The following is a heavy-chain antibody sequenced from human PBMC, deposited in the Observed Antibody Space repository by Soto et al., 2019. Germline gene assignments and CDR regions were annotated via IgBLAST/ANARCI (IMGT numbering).Heavy chain of an antibody. CDR2: IKSKTDGGTT. CDR3: TPRPVPAAPSAQRFDP. J-gene: IGHJ5*02. CDR1: GFTFSNAW. Sequence: GGSLRLSCAASGFTFSNAWMSWVRQAPGKGLEWVGRIKSKTDGGTTDYAAPVKGRFTISRDDSKNTLYLQMNSLKTEDTAVYYCTPRPVPAAPSAQRFDPWGQGTLVTVSS. V-gene: IGHV3-15*01. D-gene: IGHD2-2*01.